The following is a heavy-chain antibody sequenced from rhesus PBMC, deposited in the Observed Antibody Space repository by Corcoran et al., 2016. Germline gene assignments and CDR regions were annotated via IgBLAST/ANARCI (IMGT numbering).Heavy chain of an antibody. CDR3: ARDGAAAGGTVFDY. Sequence: QVQLQESGPGVVKPSETLSLTCAVSGGSISSGYDWSWIRQTPGKGLEWIGYIYGSSGSTNYNPSLKTRVTISQDADKNQFSLKLNSVTAADTAVYYCARDGAAAGGTVFDYWGHGVLVTVSS. J-gene: IGHJ4*01. CDR1: GGSISSGYD. D-gene: IGHD6-31*01. CDR2: IYGSSGST. V-gene: IGHV4-76*01.